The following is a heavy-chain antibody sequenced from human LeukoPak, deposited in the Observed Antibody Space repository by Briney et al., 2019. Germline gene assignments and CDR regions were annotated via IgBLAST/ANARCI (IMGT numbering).Heavy chain of an antibody. CDR1: GGFISSYY. V-gene: IGHV4-59*01. D-gene: IGHD3-22*01. CDR2: IYYSGST. J-gene: IGHJ4*02. CDR3: ARREISSGYVYYFDY. Sequence: SETLSLTCTVSGGFISSYYWSWIRQPPGKGLEWIGYIYYSGSTNYNPSLKSRVTISVDTSKNQFSLKLSSVTAADTAVYYCARREISSGYVYYFDYWGQGTLVTVSS.